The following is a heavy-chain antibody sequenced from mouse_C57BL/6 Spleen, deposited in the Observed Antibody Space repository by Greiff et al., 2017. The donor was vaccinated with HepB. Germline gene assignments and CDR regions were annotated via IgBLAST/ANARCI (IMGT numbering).Heavy chain of an antibody. CDR1: GYSFTDYN. D-gene: IGHD1-1*01. CDR3: AYYYGSSDEGIYYAMDY. J-gene: IGHJ4*01. Sequence: VQLQQSGPELVKPGASVKISCKASGYSFTDYNMNWVKQSNGKSLEWIGVINPNYGTTSYNQKFKGKATLTVDQSSSTAYMQLNSLTSEDSAVYYCAYYYGSSDEGIYYAMDYWGQGTSVTVSS. V-gene: IGHV1-39*01. CDR2: INPNYGTT.